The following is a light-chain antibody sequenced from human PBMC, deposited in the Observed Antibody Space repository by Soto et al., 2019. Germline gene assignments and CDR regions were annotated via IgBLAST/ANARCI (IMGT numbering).Light chain of an antibody. CDR2: AAS. J-gene: IGKJ5*01. Sequence: DIQLTQSPSFLSASVGDRITITCRASQGINIFLAWFQQKPGKAPNLLISAASTFQSGVPSRFSGSGSETEFTLTITSLQPEDSATYYCQQHGQWPITFGQGTRLEIK. CDR3: QQHGQWPIT. V-gene: IGKV1-9*01. CDR1: QGINIF.